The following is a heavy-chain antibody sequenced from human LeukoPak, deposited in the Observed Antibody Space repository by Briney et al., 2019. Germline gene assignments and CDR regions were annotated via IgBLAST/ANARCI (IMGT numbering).Heavy chain of an antibody. D-gene: IGHD2-2*01. CDR2: ISTYNGNT. Sequence: ASVKVSCKASGYTFTSYGISWVRQAPGQGLEWMGWISTYNGNTKYAQKPQGRVIMTTDTSTGTPYTELRSLRSDDTAVYYCAREYCSTTSCYGPDYWGQGTLVTVSS. V-gene: IGHV1-18*01. J-gene: IGHJ4*02. CDR3: AREYCSTTSCYGPDY. CDR1: GYTFTSYG.